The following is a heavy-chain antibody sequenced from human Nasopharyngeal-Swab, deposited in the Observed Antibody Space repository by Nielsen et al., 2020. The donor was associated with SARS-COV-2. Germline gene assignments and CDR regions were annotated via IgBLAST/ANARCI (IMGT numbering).Heavy chain of an antibody. Sequence: ASVKVSCKASGYTFTSYDINWVRQATGQGLEWMGWMNPNSGNTGYAQKFQGRVTMTRTTSISTAYMELSSLRSEDTAVYYCARDIVVVVAATPYYYYGMDVWGQGTTVTVSS. CDR3: ARDIVVVVAATPYYYYGMDV. D-gene: IGHD2-15*01. V-gene: IGHV1-8*01. J-gene: IGHJ6*02. CDR2: MNPNSGNT. CDR1: GYTFTSYD.